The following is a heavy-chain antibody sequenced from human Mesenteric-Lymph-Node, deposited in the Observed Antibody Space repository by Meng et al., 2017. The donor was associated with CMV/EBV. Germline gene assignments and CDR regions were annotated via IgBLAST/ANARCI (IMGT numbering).Heavy chain of an antibody. Sequence: GESLKISCAASGFSFNTHWMSWVRQAPGKGLEWVSAISGSGGSTYYADSVKGRFTISRDNSKNTLYLQMNSLRAEDTAVYYCAKDPYCSSTSCPDYGDRDYWGQGTLVTVSS. D-gene: IGHD2-2*01. J-gene: IGHJ4*02. CDR2: ISGSGGST. CDR1: GFSFNTHW. V-gene: IGHV3-23*01. CDR3: AKDPYCSSTSCPDYGDRDY.